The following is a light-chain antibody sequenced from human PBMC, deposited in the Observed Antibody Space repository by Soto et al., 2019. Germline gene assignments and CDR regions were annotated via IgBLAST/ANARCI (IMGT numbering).Light chain of an antibody. CDR3: AAWDDSLSGVV. CDR2: RNN. CDR1: ISSIGSNF. V-gene: IGLV1-47*01. Sequence: QSVLTQPPSASGTPGQRVTISCSGSISSIGSNFIYWYQQLPGTAPKLLIYRNNERLSGVPDRFSGSKSGTSASLAISGLRSEEDADYHCAAWDDSLSGVVFGGGTKLTVL. J-gene: IGLJ2*01.